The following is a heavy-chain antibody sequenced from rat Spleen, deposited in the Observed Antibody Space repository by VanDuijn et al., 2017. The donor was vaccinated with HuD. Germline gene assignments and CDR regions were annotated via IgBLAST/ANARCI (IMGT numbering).Heavy chain of an antibody. Sequence: EVQLVESGGGFVQPGRSLKLSCAASGFTFNNYDMAWVRQAPTKGLEWVASITTGGAITSYRDSVKGRFTISRDNAKSTLYLQMDSLRSEDTTTYVCTRENWVLDAWGQGASVTVSS. CDR3: TRENWVLDA. V-gene: IGHV5-27*01. CDR1: GFTFNNYD. CDR2: ITTGGAIT. J-gene: IGHJ4*01. D-gene: IGHD3-6*01.